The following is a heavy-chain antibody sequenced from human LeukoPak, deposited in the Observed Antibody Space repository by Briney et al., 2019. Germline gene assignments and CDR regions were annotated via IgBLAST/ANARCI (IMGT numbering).Heavy chain of an antibody. CDR1: GFTFSSYS. CDR3: ARDLRYSSSWYWDWFDP. D-gene: IGHD6-13*01. V-gene: IGHV3-21*01. Sequence: PGGSLRLPCAASGFTFSSYSMNWVRQAPGKGLEWVSSISSSSSYIYYADSVKGRFTISRDNAKHSLYLQMNSLRAEDTAVYYCARDLRYSSSWYWDWFDPWGQGTLVTVSS. J-gene: IGHJ5*02. CDR2: ISSSSSYI.